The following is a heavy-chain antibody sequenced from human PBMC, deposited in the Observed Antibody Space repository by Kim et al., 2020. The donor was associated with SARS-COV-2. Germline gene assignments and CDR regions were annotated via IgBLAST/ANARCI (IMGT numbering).Heavy chain of an antibody. CDR1: GFTFSSYG. V-gene: IGHV3-30*18. CDR3: AKDLSSSGWYGCDY. J-gene: IGHJ4*02. CDR2: ISYDGSNK. Sequence: GGSLRLSCAASGFTFSSYGMHWVRQAPGKGLEWVAVISYDGSNKYYADSVKGRFTISRDNSKNTLYLQMNSLRAEDTAVYYCAKDLSSSGWYGCDYWGQGTLVTVSS. D-gene: IGHD6-19*01.